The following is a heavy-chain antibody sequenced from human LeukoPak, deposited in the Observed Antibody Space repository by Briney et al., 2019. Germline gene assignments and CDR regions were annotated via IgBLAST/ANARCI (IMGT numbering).Heavy chain of an antibody. CDR1: GFTFSSYE. CDR2: ISSSGSTI. Sequence: GGSLRLSCAASGFTFSSYEMNWVRQAPGKGLEWVSYISSSGSTIYYADSVKGRFTISRDNAKNSLYLQMNSLRAEDTAVYYCARDEASWGSKYFDYWGQGTLVTVSS. J-gene: IGHJ4*02. D-gene: IGHD3-16*01. V-gene: IGHV3-48*03. CDR3: ARDEASWGSKYFDY.